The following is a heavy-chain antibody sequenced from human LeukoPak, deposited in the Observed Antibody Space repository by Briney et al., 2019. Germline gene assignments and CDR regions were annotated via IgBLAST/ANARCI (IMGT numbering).Heavy chain of an antibody. V-gene: IGHV3-21*01. Sequence: PGGSLRLSCAASGFTFSNAWMNWVRQAPGKGLEWVSSISSSSSYIYYADSVKGRFTISRDNAKNSLYLQMNSLRAEDTAVYYCARDPTTGTWYFDLWGRGTLVTVSS. CDR2: ISSSSSYI. D-gene: IGHD4-17*01. CDR3: ARDPTTGTWYFDL. J-gene: IGHJ2*01. CDR1: GFTFSNAW.